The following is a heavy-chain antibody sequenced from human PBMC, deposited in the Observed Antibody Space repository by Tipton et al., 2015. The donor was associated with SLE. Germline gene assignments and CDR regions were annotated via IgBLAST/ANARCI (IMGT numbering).Heavy chain of an antibody. Sequence: QAQLVQSGAAVKKPGASVKVSCKASGYTFTSYDINWVRQATGQELEWMGWMNPNSGNTGYAQKFQGRVTMTRNDSISTAYMELSSLRSEDTAVYYCARKNRREVDAGLLGHWGQGTMVTVSS. D-gene: IGHD3-10*01. CDR1: GYTFTSYD. J-gene: IGHJ3*01. CDR2: MNPNSGNT. CDR3: ARKNRREVDAGLLGH. V-gene: IGHV1-8*01.